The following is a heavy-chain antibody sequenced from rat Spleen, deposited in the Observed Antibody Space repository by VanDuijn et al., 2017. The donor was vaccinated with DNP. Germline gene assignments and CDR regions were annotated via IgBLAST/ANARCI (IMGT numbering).Heavy chain of an antibody. CDR1: GSTFSDYN. J-gene: IGHJ2*01. Sequence: EVQLVESGGGLVQPGRSLKLSCTASGSTFSDYNMVWVRQAPKKGLEWVATISHDGTTTDYRDSVKGRFTISRDNARSTLYLQMDSLRSEDTATYYCARPDYWGQGVMVTVSS. V-gene: IGHV5-7*01. CDR2: ISHDGTTT. CDR3: ARPDY.